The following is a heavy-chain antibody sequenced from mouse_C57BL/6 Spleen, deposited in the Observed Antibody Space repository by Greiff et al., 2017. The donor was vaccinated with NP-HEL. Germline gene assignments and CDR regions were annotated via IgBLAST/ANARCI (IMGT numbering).Heavy chain of an antibody. CDR2: ISSGSSTI. Sequence: EVQLQQSGGGLVKPGGSLKLSCAASGFTFSDYGMHWVRQAPEKGLEWVAYISSGSSTIYYADTVKGRFTISRDNAKNTLFLQMTSLRSEDTAMYYCARLTGAYYAMDYWGQGTSVTVSS. D-gene: IGHD4-1*01. V-gene: IGHV5-17*01. CDR1: GFTFSDYG. J-gene: IGHJ4*01. CDR3: ARLTGAYYAMDY.